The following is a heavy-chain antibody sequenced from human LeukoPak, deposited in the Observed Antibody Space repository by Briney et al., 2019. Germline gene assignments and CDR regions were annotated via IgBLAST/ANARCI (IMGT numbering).Heavy chain of an antibody. V-gene: IGHV1-8*01. CDR1: GYTFTSYD. CDR3: ARALNYCSSTSCWADGMDV. J-gene: IGHJ6*02. D-gene: IGHD2-2*01. CDR2: MNPNSGNT. Sequence: ASVKVSCKASGYTFTSYDINWVRQATGQGLEWMGWMNPNSGNTGYAQKFQGRVTITRDTSASTAYMELSSLRSEDTAVYYCARALNYCSSTSCWADGMDVWGQGTTVTVSS.